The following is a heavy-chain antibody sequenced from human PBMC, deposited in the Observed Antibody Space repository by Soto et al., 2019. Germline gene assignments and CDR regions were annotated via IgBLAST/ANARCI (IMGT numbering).Heavy chain of an antibody. CDR3: VSDRGYGHASVPYS. CDR2: ISYDGGLQ. CDR1: GFTFTSYG. J-gene: IGHJ4*02. V-gene: IGHV3-30*03. Sequence: QAYLVESGGGVVQPGRSLRLSCAASGFTFTSYGMHWVRQAPGTRLEWVAVISYDGGLQHYADSVKGRFTISRDNSKNMVLLQMTSLRAEDTAVYYCVSDRGYGHASVPYSWGQGTLVSVSS. D-gene: IGHD5-18*01.